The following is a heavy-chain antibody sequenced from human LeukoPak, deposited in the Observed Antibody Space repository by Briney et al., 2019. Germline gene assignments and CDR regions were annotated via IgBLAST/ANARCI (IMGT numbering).Heavy chain of an antibody. V-gene: IGHV3-23*01. D-gene: IGHD4-17*01. CDR2: ISGSGGST. J-gene: IGHJ4*02. CDR3: AKGITVTTGGSY. Sequence: GGSLRLSCAASGFTFSSYAMSWVRQAPGKGLEWVSAISGSGGSTYYADSVKGRFTISRDNSKNALYLQMNSLRAEDTAVYYCAKGITVTTGGSYWGQGTLVTVSS. CDR1: GFTFSSYA.